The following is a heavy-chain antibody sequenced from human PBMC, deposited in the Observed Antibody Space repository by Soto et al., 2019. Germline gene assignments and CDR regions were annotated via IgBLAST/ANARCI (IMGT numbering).Heavy chain of an antibody. J-gene: IGHJ4*02. D-gene: IGHD1-26*01. CDR3: SRSGPDYFDF. V-gene: IGHV3-30*03. CDR1: GFTFSSYG. CDR2: ISDDGSNK. Sequence: GSLRLSCAASGFTFSSYGMHWVRQAPGKGLEWVAVISDDGSNKYYADSVKGRFTISRDISHSTLYLQMSALRADDTAVYYCSRSGPDYFDFWGQGTLVTVSS.